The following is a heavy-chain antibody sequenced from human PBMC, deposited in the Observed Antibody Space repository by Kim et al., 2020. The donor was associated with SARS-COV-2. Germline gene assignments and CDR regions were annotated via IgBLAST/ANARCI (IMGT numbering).Heavy chain of an antibody. CDR2: ISSSSSTI. CDR1: GFTFSSYS. Sequence: GGSLRLSCAASGFTFSSYSMNWVRQAPGKGLEWVSYISSSSSTIYYADSVKGRFTISRDNAKNSLYLQMNSLRDEDTAVYYCARDDRLPYYLYSLDIWGQGTMVTVSS. V-gene: IGHV3-48*02. J-gene: IGHJ3*02. D-gene: IGHD2-2*02. CDR3: ARDDRLPYYLYSLDI.